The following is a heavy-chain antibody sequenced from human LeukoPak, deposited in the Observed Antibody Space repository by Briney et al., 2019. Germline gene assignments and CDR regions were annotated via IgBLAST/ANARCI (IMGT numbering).Heavy chain of an antibody. Sequence: ASVKVSCKASGYTFTSYYMHWVRQAPGQGLEWIGVINPSGGSTSYAQKFQGRVTMTRDMSTSTVYMELSRLRSDDTAVYYCARGARDFHAFDIWGQGTMVTVSS. CDR1: GYTFTSYY. CDR3: ARGARDFHAFDI. J-gene: IGHJ3*02. CDR2: INPSGGST. D-gene: IGHD1-26*01. V-gene: IGHV1-46*01.